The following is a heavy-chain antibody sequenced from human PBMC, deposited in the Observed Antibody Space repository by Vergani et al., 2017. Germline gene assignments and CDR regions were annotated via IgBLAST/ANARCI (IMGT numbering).Heavy chain of an antibody. V-gene: IGHV4-34*11. CDR3: ARLFWSGYYVTPYYYGMDV. J-gene: IGHJ6*02. D-gene: IGHD3-3*01. CDR2: IYYSGST. Sequence: QVQLQQWGAGLLKPSETLSLTCAVYGGSFSGYYWSWIRQPPGKGLEWIGYIYYSGSTNYNPSLKSRVTISVDTSKNQFSLKLSSVTAADTAVYYCARLFWSGYYVTPYYYGMDVWGQGTTVTVSS. CDR1: GGSFSGYY.